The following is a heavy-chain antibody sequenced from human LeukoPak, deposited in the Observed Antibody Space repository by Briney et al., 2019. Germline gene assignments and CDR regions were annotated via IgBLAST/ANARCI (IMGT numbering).Heavy chain of an antibody. D-gene: IGHD4-11*01. CDR3: ARDGRPLHSNYADYFDY. CDR1: GFTFSSYW. V-gene: IGHV3-7*01. J-gene: IGHJ4*02. CDR2: IKQDGSEK. Sequence: GGSLRLSCAASGFTFSSYWMTWVRQAPGKGLEWVANIKQDGSEKYYVNSVKGRFTISRDNAKNSLYLQMNSLRAEDTAIYYCARDGRPLHSNYADYFDYWGQGTLVTVSS.